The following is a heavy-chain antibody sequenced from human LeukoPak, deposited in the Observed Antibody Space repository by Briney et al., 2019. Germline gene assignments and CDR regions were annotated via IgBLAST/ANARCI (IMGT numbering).Heavy chain of an antibody. CDR2: ILHSGST. Sequence: SETLSLTCIVSGYSISSGYYWAWIRQSPGKGLEWIGSILHSGSTYYNPSLKSRVTISVDTSKNQFSLKLYFVTAADTAVYYCARRPYCSGGSCYSAYYFDYWGQGTLVTVSS. CDR1: GYSISSGYY. V-gene: IGHV4-38-2*02. D-gene: IGHD2-15*01. CDR3: ARRPYCSGGSCYSAYYFDY. J-gene: IGHJ4*02.